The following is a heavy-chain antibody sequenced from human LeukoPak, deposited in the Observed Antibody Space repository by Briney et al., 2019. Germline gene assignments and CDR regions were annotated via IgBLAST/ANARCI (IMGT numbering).Heavy chain of an antibody. D-gene: IGHD4-17*01. CDR2: MYNSGST. J-gene: IGHJ4*02. CDR1: GGPIGGSY. Sequence: PSETLSLTCTVSGGPIGGSYWSWIRQPPGKRLEWIAYMYNSGSTNYNPSLKSRVTISIDTSKNQFSLKLSSLTAADTAIYYCARGIESYGDYGYWGQGILVTVSS. V-gene: IGHV4-59*01. CDR3: ARGIESYGDYGY.